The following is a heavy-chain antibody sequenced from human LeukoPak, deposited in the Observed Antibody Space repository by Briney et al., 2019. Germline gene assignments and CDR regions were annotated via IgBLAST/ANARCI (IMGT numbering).Heavy chain of an antibody. Sequence: PSETLSLTCTVSGGSISGYYWSWIRQPPGKGLEWIGYIHTSGRTNYNPSLKSRVTISVDTSKNHFSLMLSSVTAADTAVYYCARFSSSSLYSYYYYMDVWGKGTTVTVSS. D-gene: IGHD6-6*01. CDR1: GGSISGYY. CDR3: ARFSSSSLYSYYYYMDV. J-gene: IGHJ6*03. CDR2: IHTSGRT. V-gene: IGHV4-4*09.